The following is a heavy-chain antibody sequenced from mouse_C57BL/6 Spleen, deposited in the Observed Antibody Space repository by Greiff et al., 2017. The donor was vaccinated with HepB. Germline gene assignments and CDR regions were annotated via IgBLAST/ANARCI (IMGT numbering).Heavy chain of an antibody. CDR3: ARYGYDGYYFDY. D-gene: IGHD2-2*01. CDR1: GYTFTSYW. J-gene: IGHJ2*01. CDR2: IDPSDSET. V-gene: IGHV1-52*01. Sequence: QVQLQQPGAELVRPGSSVKLSCKASGYTFTSYWMHWVKQRPIQGLEWIGNIDPSDSETHYNQKFKDKATLTVDKSSSTAYMQLRSLASEDSAVYYCARYGYDGYYFDYWGQGTTLTVSS.